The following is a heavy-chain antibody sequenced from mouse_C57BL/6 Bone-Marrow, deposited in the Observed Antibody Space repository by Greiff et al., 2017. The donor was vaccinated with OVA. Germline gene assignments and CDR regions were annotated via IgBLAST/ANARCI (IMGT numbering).Heavy chain of an antibody. CDR1: GYTFTDYN. Sequence: VQLQQSGPELVKPGASVKIPCKASGYTFTDYNMDWVKQSHGKSLEWIGDINPNNGGTIYNQKFKGKATLTVDKSSSTAYMELRSLTSEDTAVYYCARGGYSSFAFWGQGTLVTVSA. V-gene: IGHV1-18*01. CDR2: INPNNGGT. CDR3: ARGGYSSFAF. D-gene: IGHD2-3*01. J-gene: IGHJ3*01.